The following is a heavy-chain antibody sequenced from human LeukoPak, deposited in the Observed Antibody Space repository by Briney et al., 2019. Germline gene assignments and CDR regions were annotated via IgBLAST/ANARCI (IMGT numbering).Heavy chain of an antibody. J-gene: IGHJ4*02. CDR1: GGSISSSNW. V-gene: IGHV4-4*02. Sequence: PSGTLSLTCAVSGGSISSSNWWRWVHQPPRKGLEWIVEIYHSGSTDYNPSLKSRVTISVEKSENQFSLKLSSVTAADTAVYYCARTRKQWLVQEPFDYWGQGTLVTVSS. CDR3: ARTRKQWLVQEPFDY. CDR2: IYHSGST. D-gene: IGHD6-19*01.